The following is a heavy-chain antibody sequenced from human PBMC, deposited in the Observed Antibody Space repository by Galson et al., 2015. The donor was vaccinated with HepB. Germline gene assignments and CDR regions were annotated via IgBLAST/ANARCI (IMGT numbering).Heavy chain of an antibody. Sequence: SLRLSCAASGFTFSSYGMHWVRQAPGKGLEWVAVIWYDGSNKYYADSVKGRFTISRDNSKNTLYLQMNSLRAEDTAVYYCARALRRSSSFGGFYYYYYGMDVWGQGTTVTVSS. CDR1: GFTFSSYG. V-gene: IGHV3-33*01. CDR3: ARALRRSSSFGGFYYYYYGMDV. D-gene: IGHD6-6*01. J-gene: IGHJ6*02. CDR2: IWYDGSNK.